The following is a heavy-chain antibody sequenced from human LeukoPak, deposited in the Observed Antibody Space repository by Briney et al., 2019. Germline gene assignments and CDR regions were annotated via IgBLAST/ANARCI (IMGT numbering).Heavy chain of an antibody. CDR3: ARDSGEVVVIAIPGDY. J-gene: IGHJ4*02. CDR1: GYTFTGYY. V-gene: IGHV1-2*02. CDR2: INPNSGGT. Sequence: ASVKVSCKASGYTFTGYYMHWVRQAPGQGLEWMGWINPNSGGTNYAQKFQGRVTMTRDTSISTAYMELSRLRSDDTAVYYCARDSGEVVVIAIPGDYWGQGTLVTVSS. D-gene: IGHD2-21*01.